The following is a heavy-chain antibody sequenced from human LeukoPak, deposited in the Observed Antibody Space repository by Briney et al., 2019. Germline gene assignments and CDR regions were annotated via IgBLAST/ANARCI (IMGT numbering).Heavy chain of an antibody. CDR1: GYTFTSYY. V-gene: IGHV1-46*01. D-gene: IGHD1-14*01. CDR3: ASGGQGRPEY. Sequence: ASVMVSSKASGYTFTSYYMHWVRQAPRQRLQWMGIINPSGGSTSYAQKFQGRVTMTRDTSTSTVYMELSSLRSEDTGVYYCASGGQGRPEYWGQGTLVTVSS. CDR2: INPSGGST. J-gene: IGHJ4*02.